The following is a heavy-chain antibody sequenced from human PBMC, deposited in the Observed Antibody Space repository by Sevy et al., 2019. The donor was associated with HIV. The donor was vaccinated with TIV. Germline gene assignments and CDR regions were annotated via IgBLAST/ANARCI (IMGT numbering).Heavy chain of an antibody. CDR3: ARDKNYYVSGSFDY. CDR1: GGIFRSNA. J-gene: IGHJ4*01. V-gene: IGHV1-69*13. CDR2: IIAVFGTT. Sequence: ASVKVSCKASGGIFRSNAISWVRQAPGQGLEWMGGIIAVFGTTHYAQKFQSRVTITADESRSTAYMELSSLKSEDTAVYYCARDKNYYVSGSFDYWGQGSQVTVSS. D-gene: IGHD3-10*01.